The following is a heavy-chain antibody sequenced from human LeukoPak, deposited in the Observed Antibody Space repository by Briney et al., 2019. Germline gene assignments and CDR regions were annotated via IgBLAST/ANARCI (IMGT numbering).Heavy chain of an antibody. D-gene: IGHD6-19*01. CDR1: GFTFSSYA. Sequence: GRSLRLSCAASGFTFSSYAMHWVRQAPGKGLEWVAVISYDGSNKYYADSVKGRFTISRDNSKNTLYLQMNSLRAEDTAVYYCAKDGGIAVAGTPDNWGQGTLVTVSS. CDR3: AKDGGIAVAGTPDN. CDR2: ISYDGSNK. J-gene: IGHJ4*02. V-gene: IGHV3-30-3*01.